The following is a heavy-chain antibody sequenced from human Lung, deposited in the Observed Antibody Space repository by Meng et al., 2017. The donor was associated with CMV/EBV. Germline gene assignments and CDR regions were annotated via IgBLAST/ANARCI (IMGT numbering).Heavy chain of an antibody. V-gene: IGHV3-23*01. CDR3: ARGRVSAAYDAFDI. CDR2: ISGSSRGT. Sequence: GEXXKISCAATGFTFSTYVMTWVRQAPGKGLEWVSSISGSSRGTYFADSVKGRFTTSRDNSKKMLYVQMNSLRVDDTAIYYCARGRVSAAYDAFDIWGQGXMVTVSS. D-gene: IGHD2-2*01. CDR1: GFTFSTYV. J-gene: IGHJ3*02.